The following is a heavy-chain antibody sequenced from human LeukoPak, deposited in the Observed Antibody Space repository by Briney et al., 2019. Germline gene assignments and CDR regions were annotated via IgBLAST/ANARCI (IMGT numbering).Heavy chain of an antibody. J-gene: IGHJ4*02. V-gene: IGHV3-23*01. CDR2: ISGSGGTT. CDR1: GFTFSSYW. Sequence: PGGSLRLSCAASGFTFSSYWMSWVRQAPGKGLEWVSGISGSGGTTYYADSVKGRFTISRDNSKNTLFLQMNSLRAEDTAVYYCAKVTPTFGGVIDNSDYWGQGTLVTVSS. D-gene: IGHD3-16*02. CDR3: AKVTPTFGGVIDNSDY.